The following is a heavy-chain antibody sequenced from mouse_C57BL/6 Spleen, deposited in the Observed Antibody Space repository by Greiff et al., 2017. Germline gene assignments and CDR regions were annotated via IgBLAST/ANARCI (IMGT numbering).Heavy chain of an antibody. CDR1: GYTFTSYW. J-gene: IGHJ1*03. CDR3: ARGMYSYWYVDG. Sequence: QVQLQQPGAELVRPGSSVKLSCKASGYTFTSYWLHWVKQRPIQGLEWIGNINPSDSETHYNQKFKDKATLTVDKSSSTAYMQRSSLTSEDSAVYCCARGMYSYWYVDGWGTGATVTVSS. V-gene: IGHV1-52*01. CDR2: INPSDSET.